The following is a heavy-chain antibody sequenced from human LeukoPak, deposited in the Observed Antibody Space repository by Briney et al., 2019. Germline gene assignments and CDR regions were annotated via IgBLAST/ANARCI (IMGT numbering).Heavy chain of an antibody. D-gene: IGHD3-3*01. J-gene: IGHJ4*02. V-gene: IGHV1-69*02. CDR1: RGTFSSYT. Sequence: SVKISCKASRGTFSSYTISWVRQAPGQELEWMGRIIPILGIANYAQKFQGRVTLTTGESTSTAYMELRSLRSEDTAVYYCAAPSGGDFWSGYDREYFDYWGQGTLVTVSS. CDR3: AAPSGGDFWSGYDREYFDY. CDR2: IIPILGIA.